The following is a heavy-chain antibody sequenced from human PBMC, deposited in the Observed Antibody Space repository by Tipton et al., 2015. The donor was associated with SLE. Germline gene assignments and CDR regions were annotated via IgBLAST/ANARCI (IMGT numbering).Heavy chain of an antibody. CDR3: AREVSSGYYFDY. Sequence: TLSLTCTVSGVSTSSNYWSWIRQPPGKVLEWIGNNHYRGGTNYTPSLKSRVTISVDTAKNQFSLKLSSVTPADTAVYYCAREVSSGYYFDYWGQVTLFTASS. CDR1: GVSTSSNY. D-gene: IGHD6-13*01. V-gene: IGHV4-59*01. J-gene: IGHJ4*02. CDR2: NHYRGGT.